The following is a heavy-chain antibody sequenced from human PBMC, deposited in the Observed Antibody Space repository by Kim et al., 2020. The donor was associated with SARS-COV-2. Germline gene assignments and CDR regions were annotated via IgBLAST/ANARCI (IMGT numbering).Heavy chain of an antibody. CDR3: VRSLYCSSTACYGVDY. V-gene: IGHV3-64D*09. D-gene: IGHD2-2*01. J-gene: IGHJ4*01. CDR1: GFTFSSYA. Sequence: GGSLRLSCSASGFTFSSYAMHWVRQAPGKGLEYVLGISSNGGSTYYADSVKGRFTISRDNSKNTLHLQMSSLRAEDTAVHYCVRSLYCSSTACYGVDYWG. CDR2: ISSNGGST.